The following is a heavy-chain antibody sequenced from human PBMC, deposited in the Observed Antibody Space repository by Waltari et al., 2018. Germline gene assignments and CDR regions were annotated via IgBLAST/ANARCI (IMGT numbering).Heavy chain of an antibody. CDR2: ISHSGSTI. V-gene: IGHV3-48*03. CDR3: ARSHYDSGRYGDN. CDR1: GFPLSTYQ. Sequence: EVQLLESGGGLVQPGGSLRLSCAASGFPLSTYQMNWVRQAPGKGLEWVSYISHSGSTIDYADSVKGRFTISRDNAENSLYLQMNSLRAEDTAIYYCARSHYDSGRYGDNWGQGALVTVSS. D-gene: IGHD3-16*01. J-gene: IGHJ4*02.